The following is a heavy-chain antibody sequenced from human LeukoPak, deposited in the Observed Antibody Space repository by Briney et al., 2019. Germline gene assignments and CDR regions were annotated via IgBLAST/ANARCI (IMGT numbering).Heavy chain of an antibody. CDR3: ARIIWFGELWFDY. J-gene: IGHJ4*02. CDR1: GFTVSSNY. V-gene: IGHV3-53*01. CDR2: IYSGGST. D-gene: IGHD3-10*01. Sequence: PGGSLRLSCAASGFTVSSNYMSWVRQAPGKGLEWVSVIYSGGSTYYADSVKGRFTISRDNSKNTLYLQMNSLRAEDTAVYYCARIIWFGELWFDYWGQGTLVTVSS.